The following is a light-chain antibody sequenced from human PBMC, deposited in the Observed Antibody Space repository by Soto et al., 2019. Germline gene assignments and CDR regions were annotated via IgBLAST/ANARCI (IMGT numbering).Light chain of an antibody. V-gene: IGLV2-14*01. CDR2: DVT. J-gene: IGLJ1*01. CDR1: GDDIVGYNF. CDR3: ASFTSISTYV. Sequence: QSALTQPASVSGSPGQSITISCCGTGDDIVGYNFVSWYRHHPGNARKLIIYDVTHRLSGVSDRFSGSKFGFTASLTIFGLQPEDDSHYHCASFTSISTYVFGTGTKLTVL.